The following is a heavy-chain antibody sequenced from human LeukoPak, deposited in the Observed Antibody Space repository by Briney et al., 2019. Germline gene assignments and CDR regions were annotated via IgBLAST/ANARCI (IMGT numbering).Heavy chain of an antibody. Sequence: GGSLRLSCAASGFTFSSYSMNWVRQAPGKGLEWVSSISSSSSYIYYADSVKGRFTISRDNAKNSLYLQMNSLRAEDTAVYYCAREWSGFSAFDIWGQGTMVTVSS. D-gene: IGHD3-3*01. J-gene: IGHJ3*02. CDR3: AREWSGFSAFDI. V-gene: IGHV3-21*01. CDR1: GFTFSSYS. CDR2: ISSSSSYI.